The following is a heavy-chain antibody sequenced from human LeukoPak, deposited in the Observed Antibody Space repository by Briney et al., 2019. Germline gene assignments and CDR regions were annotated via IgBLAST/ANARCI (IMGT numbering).Heavy chain of an antibody. V-gene: IGHV3-30*04. CDR3: AGGGSLYYYGMDV. CDR1: GFTFSSYA. J-gene: IGHJ6*02. Sequence: GGSLRLSCAASGFTFSSYAMHWVRQAPGKGLEWVAVISYDGSNKYYADSVKGLFTISRDNSKNTLYLQMNSLRAEDTAEYYCAGGGSLYYYGMDVWGQGTTVTVSS. D-gene: IGHD6-6*01. CDR2: ISYDGSNK.